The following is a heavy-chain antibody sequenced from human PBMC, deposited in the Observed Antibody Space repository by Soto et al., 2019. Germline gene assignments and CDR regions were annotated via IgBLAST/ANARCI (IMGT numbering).Heavy chain of an antibody. Sequence: GSLRLSCAASGFSFTNFAMSWVRQAPGKGLEWVAGIGASGDITWYADSVKGRLSISRDNSKNTLYLQLNSIRFEDTAVYYCAKDDFTDRGDDYFDYWGPGTLVTVSS. D-gene: IGHD2-21*02. V-gene: IGHV3-23*01. CDR3: AKDDFTDRGDDYFDY. CDR1: GFSFTNFA. J-gene: IGHJ4*02. CDR2: IGASGDIT.